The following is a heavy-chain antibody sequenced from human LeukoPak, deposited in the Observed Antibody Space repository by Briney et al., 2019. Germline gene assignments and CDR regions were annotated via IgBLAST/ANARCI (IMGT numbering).Heavy chain of an antibody. J-gene: IGHJ4*02. CDR1: GFTFSSYG. CDR2: IRYDGNNK. V-gene: IGHV3-30*02. D-gene: IGHD3-3*01. Sequence: GGSLRLSCAASGFTFSSYGMHWVRQAPGKGLEWVAFIRYDGNNKYYADSVKGRFTISRDNSKNTLYLQMNSLRAEDTAVYYCAKAAYYDFWSGSNYFDYWGQGTLVTVSS. CDR3: AKAAYYDFWSGSNYFDY.